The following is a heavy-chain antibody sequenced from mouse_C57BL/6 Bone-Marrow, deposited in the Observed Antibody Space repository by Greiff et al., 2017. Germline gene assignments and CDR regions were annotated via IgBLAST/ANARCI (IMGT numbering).Heavy chain of an antibody. J-gene: IGHJ1*03. CDR3: ARRATVVAHWYFDV. Sequence: EVQLQQSGPELVKPGASVKIPCKASGYTFTDYNMDWVKQSHGKSLEWIGDIYPGSGSTNYNEKFKSKATLTVDTSSSTAYMQLSSLTSEDSAVYYCARRATVVAHWYFDVWGTGTTVTVSS. V-gene: IGHV1-18*01. D-gene: IGHD1-1*01. CDR1: GYTFTDYN. CDR2: IYPGSGST.